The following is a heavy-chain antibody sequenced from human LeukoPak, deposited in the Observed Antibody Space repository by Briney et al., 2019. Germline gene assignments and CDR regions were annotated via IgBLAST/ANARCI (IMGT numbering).Heavy chain of an antibody. J-gene: IGHJ3*02. CDR1: GFNFGSYV. D-gene: IGHD3-10*01. V-gene: IGHV3-23*01. CDR2: ISGSGHST. CDR3: ATRYYGAFDI. Sequence: GGSLRLSCVGTGFNFGSYVMSWVRQAPGKWLEWVSVISGSGHSTYYAESVKGRFTISRDNSKNTLYLQINSLRAEDTAVYYCATRYYGAFDIWGQGTMVTVSS.